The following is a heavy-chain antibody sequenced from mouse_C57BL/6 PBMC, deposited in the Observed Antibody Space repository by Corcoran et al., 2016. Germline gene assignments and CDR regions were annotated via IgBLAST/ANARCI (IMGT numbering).Heavy chain of an antibody. CDR3: ARVVITTPYWYFDV. J-gene: IGHJ1*03. Sequence: QIQLVQCGPEMKKPGETVKISCKASGYTFTTYGMSWVKQAPGKGLKWMGWINTYSGVPTYADDFKGRFAFSLETSASTAYLQINNLKNEDTATYFCARVVITTPYWYFDVWGTGTTVTVSS. CDR1: GYTFTTYG. CDR2: INTYSGVP. D-gene: IGHD2-4*01. V-gene: IGHV9-3*01.